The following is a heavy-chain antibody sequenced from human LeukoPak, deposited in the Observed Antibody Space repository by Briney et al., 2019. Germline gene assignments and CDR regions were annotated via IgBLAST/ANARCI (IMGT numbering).Heavy chain of an antibody. CDR1: GYSFTSYW. CDR2: IYPGDSDT. CDR3: ARQSGSSGFDPGIDY. V-gene: IGHV5-51*01. Sequence: GESLRISCKGSGYSFTSYWIGWVRQMPGKGLEWMGIIYPGDSDTRYSPSSQGQVTISADKSISTAYLQWSSLKASDTAMYYCARQSGSSGFDPGIDYWGQGTLVTVSS. J-gene: IGHJ4*02. D-gene: IGHD3-10*01.